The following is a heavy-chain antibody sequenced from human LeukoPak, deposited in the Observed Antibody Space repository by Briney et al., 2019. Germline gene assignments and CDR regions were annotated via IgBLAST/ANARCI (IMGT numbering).Heavy chain of an antibody. CDR1: GYTFTSYD. J-gene: IGHJ4*02. CDR3: ARIAVAGTDY. CDR2: MNPNSGNT. V-gene: IGHV1-8*01. D-gene: IGHD6-19*01. Sequence: ASVKVSCKASGYTFTSYDINWVRQATGQGLEWMGWMNPNSGNTGYAQKLQGRVTMTTDTSTSTAYMELRSLRSDDTAVYYCARIAVAGTDYWGQGTLVTVSS.